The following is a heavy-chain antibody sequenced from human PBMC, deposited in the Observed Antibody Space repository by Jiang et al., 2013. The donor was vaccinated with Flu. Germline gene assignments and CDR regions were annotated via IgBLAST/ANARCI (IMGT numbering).Heavy chain of an antibody. V-gene: IGHV1-46*03. D-gene: IGHD5-18*01. J-gene: IGHJ3*02. Sequence: SGAEVKKPGASVKVSCKASGYTFTSYYMHWVRQAPGQGLEWMGIINPSGGSTSYAQKFQGRVTMTRDTSTSTVYMELSSLRSEDTAVYYCARGQGIQLWFSFHAFDIWGQGTMVTVSS. CDR3: ARGQGIQLWFSFHAFDI. CDR1: GYTFTSYY. CDR2: INPSGGST.